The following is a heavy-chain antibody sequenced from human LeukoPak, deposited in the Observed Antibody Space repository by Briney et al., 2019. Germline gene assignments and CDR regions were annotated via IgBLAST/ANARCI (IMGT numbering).Heavy chain of an antibody. Sequence: GRSLRLSCAASGFTFDDYAMQWVRQAPGKGLEWVSGISWNSGSIGYADSVKGRFTISRDNAKNSLYLQMISLRAEDTALYYCAKDFGVGGFDYYGSGSYLGFDYWGQGTLVTVSS. CDR1: GFTFDDYA. CDR2: ISWNSGSI. J-gene: IGHJ4*02. V-gene: IGHV3-9*01. CDR3: AKDFGVGGFDYYGSGSYLGFDY. D-gene: IGHD3-10*01.